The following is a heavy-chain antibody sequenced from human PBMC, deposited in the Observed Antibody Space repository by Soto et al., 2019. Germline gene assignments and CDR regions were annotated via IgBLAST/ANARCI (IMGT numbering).Heavy chain of an antibody. CDR2: ISESGTSM. CDR1: GFPFSRYE. V-gene: IGHV3-48*03. J-gene: IGHJ6*02. Sequence: VGSLRLSCAASGFPFSRYEMNWVRQAPGKGLEWISYISESGTSMYYADAVKGRFAISRDNAQNSLYLQMNSLRIEDTAVYYCARDQEVHDSRGHKIRAMDVWGQGTTVTVSS. CDR3: ARDQEVHDSRGHKIRAMDV. D-gene: IGHD6-19*01.